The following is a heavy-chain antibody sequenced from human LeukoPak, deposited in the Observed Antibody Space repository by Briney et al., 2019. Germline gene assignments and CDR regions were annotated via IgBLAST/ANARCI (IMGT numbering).Heavy chain of an antibody. CDR1: GGSISSYY. CDR2: IYYSGST. CDR3: ARLRCLTGGCWYFDL. Sequence: SETPSLTCTVSGGSISSYYWSWIRQPPGKGLEWIGYIYYSGSTNYNPSLKSRVTISVDTSKNQFSLKLSSVTAADTAVYYWARLRCLTGGCWYFDLWGRGTLVTVSS. V-gene: IGHV4-59*08. J-gene: IGHJ2*01. D-gene: IGHD4-17*01.